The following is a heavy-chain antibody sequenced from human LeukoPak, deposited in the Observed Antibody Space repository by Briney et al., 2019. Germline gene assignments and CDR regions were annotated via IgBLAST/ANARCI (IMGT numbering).Heavy chain of an antibody. CDR1: GGSISSGDYY. J-gene: IGHJ3*02. D-gene: IGHD6-13*01. Sequence: PSQTLSLTCTVSGGSISSGDYYWSWIRQPPGNGLEWIGYIYYSGSTYYNPSLKSRVTISVDTSKNQFSLKLSSVTAADTAVYYCARGFQQLRFAFDIWGQGTMVTVSS. V-gene: IGHV4-30-4*01. CDR2: IYYSGST. CDR3: ARGFQQLRFAFDI.